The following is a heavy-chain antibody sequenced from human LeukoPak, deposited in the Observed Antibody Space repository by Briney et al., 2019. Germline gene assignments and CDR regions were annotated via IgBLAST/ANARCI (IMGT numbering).Heavy chain of an antibody. CDR3: ARELRFLEWLSYDY. J-gene: IGHJ4*02. CDR1: GFTFSSYA. D-gene: IGHD3-3*01. Sequence: GGSLRLSCAASGFTFSSYAMHWVRQAPGKGLEWVAVISDDGSNKYYADSVKGRFTISRDSSKNTLYPQMNSLRAEDTAVYYCARELRFLEWLSYDYWGQGTLVTVSS. CDR2: ISDDGSNK. V-gene: IGHV3-30*04.